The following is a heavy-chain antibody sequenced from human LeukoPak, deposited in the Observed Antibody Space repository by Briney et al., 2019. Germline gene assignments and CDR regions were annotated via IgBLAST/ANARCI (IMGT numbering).Heavy chain of an antibody. CDR2: ITYDGSNK. V-gene: IGHV3-30*03. D-gene: IGHD4-17*01. Sequence: GGSLRLSCAASGFTFSRYGMHWVRQAPGKGLEWVAIITYDGSNKYYADSVKGRCTISRDNSKNTLYLQMNSLRVEDTAVYYCARDQNGDPNTYYLDYWGQGTLSPSPQ. CDR3: ARDQNGDPNTYYLDY. J-gene: IGHJ4*02. CDR1: GFTFSRYG.